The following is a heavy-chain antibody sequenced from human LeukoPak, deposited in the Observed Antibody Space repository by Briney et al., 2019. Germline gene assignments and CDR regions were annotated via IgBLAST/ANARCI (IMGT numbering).Heavy chain of an antibody. CDR3: ARSDDYGDYLVDAFDI. D-gene: IGHD4-17*01. Sequence: GGSLRLSCAASGFTVSSNYMSWVRQAPGKGLEWVSVIYSGGSTYYADSVKGRFTISRDNSKNTLYLQMNSLRAEDTAVYYCARSDDYGDYLVDAFDIRGQGTMVTVSS. CDR2: IYSGGST. J-gene: IGHJ3*02. CDR1: GFTVSSNY. V-gene: IGHV3-66*02.